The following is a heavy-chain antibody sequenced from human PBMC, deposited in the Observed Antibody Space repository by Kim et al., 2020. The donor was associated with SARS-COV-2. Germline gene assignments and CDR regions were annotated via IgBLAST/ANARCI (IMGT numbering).Heavy chain of an antibody. V-gene: IGHV4-39*07. J-gene: IGHJ4*02. CDR3: ARDGPGETDFDY. Sequence: YTTSTKSRVTISVDTSKNQFSLKLSSVTAADTAVYYCARDGPGETDFDYWGQGTLVTVSS. D-gene: IGHD4-17*01.